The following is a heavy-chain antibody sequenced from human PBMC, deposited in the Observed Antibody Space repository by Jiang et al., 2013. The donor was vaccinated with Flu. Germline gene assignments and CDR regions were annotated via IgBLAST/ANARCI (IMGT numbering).Heavy chain of an antibody. D-gene: IGHD3-16*01. CDR1: GYTFTGYY. Sequence: KVSCKASGYTFTGYYMHWVRQAPGQGLEWMGWINPNSGGTNYAQKFQGRVTMTRDTSISTAYMELSRLRSDDTAVYYCARDRGGTRDYYYYGMDVWGQGTTVTVSS. J-gene: IGHJ6*02. CDR3: ARDRGGTRDYYYYGMDV. CDR2: INPNSGGT. V-gene: IGHV1-2*02.